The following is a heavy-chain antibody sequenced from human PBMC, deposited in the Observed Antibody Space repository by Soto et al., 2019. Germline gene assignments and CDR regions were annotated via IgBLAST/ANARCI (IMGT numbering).Heavy chain of an antibody. J-gene: IGHJ4*02. CDR3: ATGVIWIGYFTVDS. Sequence: QVQLVQSGAEVKKPGSSVKVSCKASGGSFGNSAINWVRQTPGQGLEWLGGFIPVYRTLHYAQKFQGRVTITADESTGTAYMTLSSLASDDTAVYYCATGVIWIGYFTVDSWGQGTRVTVSS. V-gene: IGHV1-69*01. CDR2: FIPVYRTL. D-gene: IGHD3-3*01. CDR1: GGSFGNSA.